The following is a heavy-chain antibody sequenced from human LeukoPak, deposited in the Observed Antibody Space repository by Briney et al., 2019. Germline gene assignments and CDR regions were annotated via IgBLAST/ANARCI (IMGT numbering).Heavy chain of an antibody. CDR3: ARVRREWLRSIGRTPLYSSGWLTYYYYMDV. V-gene: IGHV3-21*01. J-gene: IGHJ6*03. CDR2: ISRSGSFR. D-gene: IGHD6-19*01. Sequence: PGGSLRLSCAASGFTFSSYAMNWVRQAPGKGLEWVSGISRSGSFRFYAESVKGRFTISRDNAKNSLYLQMNSLRAEDTAVYYCARVRREWLRSIGRTPLYSSGWLTYYYYMDVWGKGTTVTISS. CDR1: GFTFSSYA.